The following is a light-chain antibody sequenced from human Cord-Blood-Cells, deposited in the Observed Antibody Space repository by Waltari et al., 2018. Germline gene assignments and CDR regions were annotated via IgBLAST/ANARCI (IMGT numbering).Light chain of an antibody. CDR2: YDD. V-gene: IGLV1-36*01. Sequence: QSVLTQPPSVSEAPRPRVTISCSGRSSNIGNNSVNWYQQRPGKAPKLLIYYDDLLPSGVSDRFSGSKSGTSASLAISGLQSEDEADYYCAAWDDSLNGVVFGGGTKLTVL. J-gene: IGLJ2*01. CDR1: SSNIGNNS. CDR3: AAWDDSLNGVV.